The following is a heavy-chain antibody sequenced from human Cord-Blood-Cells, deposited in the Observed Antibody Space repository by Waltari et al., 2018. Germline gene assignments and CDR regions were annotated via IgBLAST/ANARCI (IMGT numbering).Heavy chain of an antibody. CDR3: ARDSPMTTVVTNFDY. J-gene: IGHJ4*02. V-gene: IGHV1-69*09. CDR2: IIPILGIA. CDR1: GGTFSSYA. D-gene: IGHD4-17*01. Sequence: QVQLVQSGAEVKKPGSSVKVSCKASGGTFSSYAISWVRQPPGQGLEWMGRIIPILGIANYAQKFQGRVTITADKSTSTAYMELSSLRSEDTAVYYCARDSPMTTVVTNFDYWGQGTLVTVSS.